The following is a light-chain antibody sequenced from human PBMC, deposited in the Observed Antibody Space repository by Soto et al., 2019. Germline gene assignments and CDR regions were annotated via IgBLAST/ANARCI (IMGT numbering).Light chain of an antibody. V-gene: IGLV1-47*01. CDR1: SSNIGSEY. CDR2: RNN. J-gene: IGLJ3*02. Sequence: QSVLTQPPSASGIPGQRVTISCSGSSSNIGSEYVVWYQHLPGTAPKLLIYRNNQRPSGVPDRFAGSKSGTSASLAISGLRSEDEADYYCAARDDSLSGHWVFGGGTKVTVL. CDR3: AARDDSLSGHWV.